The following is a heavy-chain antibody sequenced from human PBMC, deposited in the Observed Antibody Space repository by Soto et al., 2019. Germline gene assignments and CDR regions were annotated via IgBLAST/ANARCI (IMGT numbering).Heavy chain of an antibody. V-gene: IGHV1-58*01. D-gene: IGHD3-22*01. CDR1: GFTFTSSA. CDR2: IVVGSGNT. Sequence: SVKVSCKASGFTFTSSAVQWVRQARGQRLEWIGWIVVGSGNTNYAQKFQERVTITRDMSTSTAYMELSSLRSEDTAVYYCAAIPNYYDTYYFDFWGQGTLVTVSS. CDR3: AAIPNYYDTYYFDF. J-gene: IGHJ4*02.